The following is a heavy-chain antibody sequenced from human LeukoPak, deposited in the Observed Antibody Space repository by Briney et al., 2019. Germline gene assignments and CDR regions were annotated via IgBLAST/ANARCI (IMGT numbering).Heavy chain of an antibody. CDR1: GESFSRYY. J-gene: IGHJ4*02. CDR3: ASPTIRRRGSFDY. Sequence: PSETLSLTCAVYGESFSRYYWSWIRQPPGEGLEWFGEINHLGVTNYDPSLKGRVTISVDMSKNQFTLQLTSVSAADTAIYYCASPTIRRRGSFDYWGQGSLVIVSS. V-gene: IGHV4-34*01. D-gene: IGHD3-9*01. CDR2: INHLGVT.